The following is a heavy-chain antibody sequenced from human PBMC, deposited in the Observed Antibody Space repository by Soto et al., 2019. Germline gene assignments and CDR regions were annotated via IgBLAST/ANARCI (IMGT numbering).Heavy chain of an antibody. CDR1: GFTFSSYA. CDR3: AKDGTTYYDFWSGYSRDYYYYGMDV. CDR2: ISGSGGST. D-gene: IGHD3-3*01. V-gene: IGHV3-23*01. J-gene: IGHJ6*02. Sequence: PGGSLRLSCAASGFTFSSYAMSWVRQAPGKGLGWVSAISGSGGSTYYADSVKGRFTISRDNSKNTLYLQMNSLRAEDTAVYYCAKDGTTYYDFWSGYSRDYYYYGMDVWGQGTTVTVSS.